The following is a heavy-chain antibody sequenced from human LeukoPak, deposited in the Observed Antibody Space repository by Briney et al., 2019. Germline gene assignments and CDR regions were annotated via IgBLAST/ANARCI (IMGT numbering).Heavy chain of an antibody. CDR2: ISSSGSTI. J-gene: IGHJ3*02. Sequence: GGSLRLSCAASGFTFSDYYMSWIRQAPGKGLEWVSYISSSGSTIYYADSVKGRFTISRDNAKNSLYLQMNSLRAEDTAVYYCATKPRYYYDSSGMADAFDIWGQGTMVTVSS. D-gene: IGHD3-22*01. CDR3: ATKPRYYYDSSGMADAFDI. V-gene: IGHV3-11*04. CDR1: GFTFSDYY.